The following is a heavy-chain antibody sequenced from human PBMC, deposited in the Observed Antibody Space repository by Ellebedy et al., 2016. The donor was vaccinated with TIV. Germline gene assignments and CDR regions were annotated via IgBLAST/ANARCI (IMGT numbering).Heavy chain of an antibody. CDR2: IRQDGSDK. Sequence: GGSLRLSCAASGFTFSRYWMNWVRQAPGKGLEWVANIRQDGSDKDYVDSVKVRFTISRDNAKNSLYLQMNSLRAEDTAVYYCARGHCSGSTCLYYYYGMDVWGQGTTVTVSS. D-gene: IGHD2-15*01. CDR1: GFTFSRYW. CDR3: ARGHCSGSTCLYYYYGMDV. J-gene: IGHJ6*02. V-gene: IGHV3-7*03.